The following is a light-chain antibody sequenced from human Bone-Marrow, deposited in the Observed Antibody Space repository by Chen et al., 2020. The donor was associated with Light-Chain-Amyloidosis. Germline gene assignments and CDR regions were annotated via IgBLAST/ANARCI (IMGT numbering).Light chain of an antibody. CDR1: QTLLDSDDGNTY. CDR3: MQRIEFPFT. Sequence: DIVMTQTPLSLSVTPGEPASISCRSSQTLLDSDDGNTYLDWFLQKPGQSPQLLIYMVSQRASGVPDRFSGSGSGTDFTLKISRVEAEDVGVYYCMQRIEFPFTFGGGTKVEIK. CDR2: MVS. J-gene: IGKJ4*01. V-gene: IGKV2-40*01.